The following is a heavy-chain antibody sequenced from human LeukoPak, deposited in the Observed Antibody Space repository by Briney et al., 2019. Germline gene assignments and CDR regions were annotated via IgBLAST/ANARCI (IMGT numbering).Heavy chain of an antibody. CDR1: GFTFSSYG. J-gene: IGHJ4*02. CDR3: ANRFGELLWVFDY. D-gene: IGHD3-10*01. Sequence: GGSLRLSCAASGFTFSSYGMHWVRQAPGKGLEWVAFIRYDGSNKYYADSVKGRFTISRDNSKNTLYPQMNSLRAEDTAVYYCANRFGELLWVFDYWGRGTLVTVSS. V-gene: IGHV3-30*02. CDR2: IRYDGSNK.